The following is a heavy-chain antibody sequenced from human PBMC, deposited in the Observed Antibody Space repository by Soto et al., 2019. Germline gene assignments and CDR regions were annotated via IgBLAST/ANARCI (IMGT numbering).Heavy chain of an antibody. D-gene: IGHD3-3*01. V-gene: IGHV4-4*07. CDR2: IYTSGST. CDR3: AIERRIFGVVIFFDD. CDR1: GGSISSYY. Sequence: SETLSLTCTVSGGSISSYYWSWIRQPAGKGLEWIGRIYTSGSTNYNPSLKSRVTMSVDTSKNQFSLKLSSVTSADTAVYYCAIERRIFGVVIFFDDWGQGTLVTVSS. J-gene: IGHJ4*02.